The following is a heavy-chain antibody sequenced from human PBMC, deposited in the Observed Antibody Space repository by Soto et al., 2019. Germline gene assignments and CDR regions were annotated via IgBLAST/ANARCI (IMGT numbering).Heavy chain of an antibody. V-gene: IGHV1-69*13. CDR2: IIPIFGTA. Sequence: ASVKVSCKASGGTFSSYAISWVRQAPGQGLEWMGGIIPIFGTANYAQKFQGRVTITADESTSTAYMELSSLRSEDTAVYYCARDLYDFWSGYYQTKYYYYGMDVWGQGTTVTVS. D-gene: IGHD3-3*01. J-gene: IGHJ6*02. CDR1: GGTFSSYA. CDR3: ARDLYDFWSGYYQTKYYYYGMDV.